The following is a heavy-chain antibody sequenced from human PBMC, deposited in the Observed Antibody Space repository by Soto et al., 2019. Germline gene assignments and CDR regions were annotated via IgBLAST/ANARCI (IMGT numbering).Heavy chain of an antibody. V-gene: IGHV3-23*01. D-gene: IGHD6-13*01. CDR1: GFTFSSYA. CDR2: ISGSGGST. CDR3: AKENGYSSSWFEFDY. J-gene: IGHJ4*02. Sequence: GGSLRLSCAASGFTFSSYAVSWVRQAPGKGLECVSAISGSGGSTYYADSVKGRFTISRDNSKNTLYLQMNSLRAEDTAVYYCAKENGYSSSWFEFDYWGQGTLVTVSS.